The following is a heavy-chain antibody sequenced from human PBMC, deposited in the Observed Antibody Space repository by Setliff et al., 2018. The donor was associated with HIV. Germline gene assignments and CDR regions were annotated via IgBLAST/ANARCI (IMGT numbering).Heavy chain of an antibody. Sequence: SETLSLTCTVSGGSISSGGYYWGWIRQPTGKGLEWIGSLRPSGNTYYNPSLKSRVTISVDTSKNQFSLNLSSVTAADTAVYYCARHGAFYYYYYMDVWGKGTTVTVSS. CDR2: LRPSGNT. J-gene: IGHJ6*03. CDR1: GGSISSGGYY. V-gene: IGHV4-39*01. CDR3: ARHGAFYYYYYMDV.